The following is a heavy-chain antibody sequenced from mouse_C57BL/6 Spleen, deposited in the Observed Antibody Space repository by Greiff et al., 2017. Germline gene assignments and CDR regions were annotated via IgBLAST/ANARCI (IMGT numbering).Heavy chain of an antibody. J-gene: IGHJ3*01. D-gene: IGHD2-1*01. CDR1: GFTFSSYA. Sequence: EVMLVESGEGLVKPGGSLKLSCAASGFTFSSYAMSWVRQTPEKRLEWVAYISSGGDYIYYADTVKGRFTISRDNARNTLYLQMSSLKSEDTAMYYCTIDRYGIAWFAYWGQGTLVTVSA. CDR3: TIDRYGIAWFAY. V-gene: IGHV5-9-1*02. CDR2: ISSGGDYI.